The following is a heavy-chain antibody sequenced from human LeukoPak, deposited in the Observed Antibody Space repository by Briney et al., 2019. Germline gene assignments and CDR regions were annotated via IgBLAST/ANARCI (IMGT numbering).Heavy chain of an antibody. D-gene: IGHD3-10*01. V-gene: IGHV4-59*01. J-gene: IGHJ4*02. CDR2: IYYSGST. Sequence: PSETLSLTCTVSGGSSSSYYWSWIRQRPGKGLEWIGFIYYSGSTNYNPSLKSRVTISVDTSKNQFSLKLSSVTAADTAVYYCARVGLWFGEFDYWGQGTPVTVSS. CDR1: GGSSSSYY. CDR3: ARVGLWFGEFDY.